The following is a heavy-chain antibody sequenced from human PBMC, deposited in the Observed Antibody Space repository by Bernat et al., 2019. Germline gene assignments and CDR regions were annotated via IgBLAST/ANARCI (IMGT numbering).Heavy chain of an antibody. D-gene: IGHD6-19*01. V-gene: IGHV3-48*03. J-gene: IGHJ3*02. CDR3: AREGSGWGNDAFDI. Sequence: EVQLVESGGGLVLPGGSLRLSCAASGFTFSSYEMNWVRQAPGKGLEWVSYISSSGSTIYYADSVKGRFTISRDNAKNSLYLQMNSLRAEDTAVYYCAREGSGWGNDAFDIWGQGTMVTVSS. CDR1: GFTFSSYE. CDR2: ISSSGSTI.